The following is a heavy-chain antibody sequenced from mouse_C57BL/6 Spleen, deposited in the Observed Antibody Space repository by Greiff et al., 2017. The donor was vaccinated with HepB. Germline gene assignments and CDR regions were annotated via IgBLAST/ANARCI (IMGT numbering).Heavy chain of an antibody. CDR1: GYAFSSSW. V-gene: IGHV1-82*01. D-gene: IGHD1-1*01. CDR2: NYTGDGDT. Sequence: VQLQQSGPELVKPGASVKISCKASGYAFSSSWMNWVKQRPGEGLEWIGRNYTGDGDTNYNGTFKGKATLTADKSSSTAYMQLSSLPSEDAAVYFCARAGYYGSSVYWGQSTTLTVSA. J-gene: IGHJ2*01. CDR3: ARAGYYGSSVY.